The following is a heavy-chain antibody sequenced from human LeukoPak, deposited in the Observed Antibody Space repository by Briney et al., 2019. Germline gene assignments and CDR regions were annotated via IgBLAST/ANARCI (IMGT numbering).Heavy chain of an antibody. CDR3: ARAGGYSYGSLPNYYYYGMDV. CDR2: ISYDGSNK. Sequence: GGSLRLSCVASGITFSNYAVSWVRQAPGKGLEWVAVISYDGSNKYYADSVKGRFTISRDNSKNTLYLQMNSLRAEDTAVYYCARAGGYSYGSLPNYYYYGMDVWGQGTTVTVSS. V-gene: IGHV3-30*04. J-gene: IGHJ6*02. CDR1: GITFSNYA. D-gene: IGHD5-18*01.